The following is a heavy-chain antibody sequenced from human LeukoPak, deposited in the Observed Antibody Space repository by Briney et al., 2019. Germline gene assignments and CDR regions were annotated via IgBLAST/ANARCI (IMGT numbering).Heavy chain of an antibody. CDR1: GFTVTNYW. D-gene: IGHD3-22*01. V-gene: IGHV3-74*01. Sequence: GGSLRLSCTTSGFTVTNYWMHWVRQAPGKGLVWVSRINSDGSNTNYAGSAKGRFTISRDNARNTLYLQMNSLRAEDTAVYYCAGGLSDYYYTVGYWGQGTLVTVSS. J-gene: IGHJ4*02. CDR2: INSDGSNT. CDR3: AGGLSDYYYTVGY.